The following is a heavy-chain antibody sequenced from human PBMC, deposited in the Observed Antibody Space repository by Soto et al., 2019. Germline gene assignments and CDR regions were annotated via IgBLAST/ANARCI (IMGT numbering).Heavy chain of an antibody. CDR3: ARVGYDFWSGYWGGMDV. CDR1: GSTFTGYY. Sequence: ASVKVSCKASGSTFTGYYMHWVRQAPGQGLEWMGWINPNSGGTNYAQKFQGRVTMTRDTSISTAYMELSRLRSDDTAVYYCARVGYDFWSGYWGGMDVWGQGTTVTVSS. J-gene: IGHJ6*02. CDR2: INPNSGGT. D-gene: IGHD3-3*01. V-gene: IGHV1-2*02.